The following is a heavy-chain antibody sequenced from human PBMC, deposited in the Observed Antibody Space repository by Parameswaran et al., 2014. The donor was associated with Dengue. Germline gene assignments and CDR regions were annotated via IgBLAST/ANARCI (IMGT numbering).Heavy chain of an antibody. Sequence: WIRQPPGKGLEWVSYISSSSTIYYADSVKGRFTISRDNAKNSLYLQMNSLRDEDTAVYYCARVQGVPAAILNSYYYYYGMDVWGQGTTVTVSS. D-gene: IGHD2-2*02. CDR3: ARVQGVPAAILNSYYYYYGMDV. CDR2: ISSSSTI. V-gene: IGHV3-48*02. J-gene: IGHJ6*02.